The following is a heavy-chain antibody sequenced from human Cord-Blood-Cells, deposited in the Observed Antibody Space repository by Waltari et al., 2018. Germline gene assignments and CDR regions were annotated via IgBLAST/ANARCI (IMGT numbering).Heavy chain of an antibody. Sequence: QVQLVQSGAEVKKPGASVKVPCKVSGYTLTELSMPWVRQAPGKGLEWMGGFDPEDGETIYAQKFQGRVTMTEDTSTDTAYMELSSLRSEDTAVYYCATALRSDSGSYYAPFDYWGQGTLVTVSS. CDR3: ATALRSDSGSYYAPFDY. V-gene: IGHV1-24*01. CDR2: FDPEDGET. J-gene: IGHJ4*02. CDR1: GYTLTELS. D-gene: IGHD1-26*01.